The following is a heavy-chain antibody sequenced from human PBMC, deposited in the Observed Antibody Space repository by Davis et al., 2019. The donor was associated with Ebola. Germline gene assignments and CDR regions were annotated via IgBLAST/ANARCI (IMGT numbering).Heavy chain of an antibody. J-gene: IGHJ4*02. CDR1: GFTFDDYG. V-gene: IGHV3-20*04. CDR3: ARGGYCGSTNCFVTDY. CDR2: INWNDGST. Sequence: GGSLRLSCAASGFTFDDYGMSWVRQAPGKGLEWVSGINWNDGSTGYADSVKGRFTISRDNAKNSLYLQMNSLRAEDTALYYCARGGYCGSTNCFVTDYWGQGTLVTVSS. D-gene: IGHD2-2*01.